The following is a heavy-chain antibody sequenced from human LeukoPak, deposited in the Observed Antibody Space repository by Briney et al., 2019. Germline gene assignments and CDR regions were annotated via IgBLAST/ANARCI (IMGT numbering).Heavy chain of an antibody. D-gene: IGHD6-19*01. CDR3: ARDQERAGFDY. CDR1: GFTFGSYA. CDR2: ISYDGSNK. J-gene: IGHJ4*02. Sequence: PGGSLRLSCAASGFTFGSYAMHWDRQAPGKGLEWVAVISYDGSNKYYADSVKGRFTISRDNSKNTLYLQMNSLRAEDTAVYYCARDQERAGFDYWGQGTLVTVSS. V-gene: IGHV3-30-3*01.